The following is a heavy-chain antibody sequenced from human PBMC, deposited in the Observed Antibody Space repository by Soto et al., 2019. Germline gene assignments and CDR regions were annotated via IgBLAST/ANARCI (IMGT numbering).Heavy chain of an antibody. J-gene: IGHJ4*02. Sequence: GGSLRLSCAASGFTFSSYGMHWVRQAPGKGLEWVAVISYDGSNKYYADSVKGRFTISRDKSKNTLYLQMNSLRAEDTAVYYCAKDARQWLSNFDYWGQGTLVTVSS. CDR2: ISYDGSNK. CDR3: AKDARQWLSNFDY. CDR1: GFTFSSYG. V-gene: IGHV3-30*18. D-gene: IGHD6-19*01.